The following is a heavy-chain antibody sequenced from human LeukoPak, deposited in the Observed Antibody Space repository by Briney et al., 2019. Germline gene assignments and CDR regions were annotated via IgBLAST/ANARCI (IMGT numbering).Heavy chain of an antibody. CDR1: GYTFTSYY. J-gene: IGHJ4*02. V-gene: IGHV1-46*01. D-gene: IGHD3-22*01. CDR3: ATAPGEYYDSSGPPLDY. Sequence: ASVKVSCKASGYTFTSYYMHWVRQAPGQGLEWMGIINPSGGSTSCAQKFQGRVTMTRDTSTSTVYMELSSLRSEDTAVYYCATAPGEYYDSSGPPLDYWGQGTLVTVSS. CDR2: INPSGGST.